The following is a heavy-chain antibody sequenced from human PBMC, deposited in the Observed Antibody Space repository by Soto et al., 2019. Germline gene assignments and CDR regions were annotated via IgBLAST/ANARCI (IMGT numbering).Heavy chain of an antibody. CDR1: GFSLSTSGMC. J-gene: IGHJ6*02. D-gene: IGHD6-13*01. Sequence: KSGPTLVNPTQTLTLTCTFSGFSLSTSGMCVSWIRQPPGKALEWLALIDRDDDKYYSTSLKTRLTISKDTSKNQVVLTMTNMDPVDTATYYCARIPNSSSWYGGTYYYYYGMDVWGQGTTVTVSS. V-gene: IGHV2-70*01. CDR3: ARIPNSSSWYGGTYYYYYGMDV. CDR2: IDRDDDK.